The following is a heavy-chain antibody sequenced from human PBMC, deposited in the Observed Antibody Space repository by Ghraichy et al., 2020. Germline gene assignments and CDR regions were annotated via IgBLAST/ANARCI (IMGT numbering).Heavy chain of an antibody. D-gene: IGHD6-19*01. J-gene: IGHJ4*02. CDR3: ARGAPGIAVDPVY. V-gene: IGHV4-34*01. CDR1: GGSFGGYY. Sequence: SETLSLTCTVYGGSFGGYYWNWIRQPPGKGLEWIGQINHSEKSDYNPSLKSRVTISVDTSKNQFSLKLSSVTTADTAVYYCARGAPGIAVDPVYWGQGTLVTVSS. CDR2: INHSEKS.